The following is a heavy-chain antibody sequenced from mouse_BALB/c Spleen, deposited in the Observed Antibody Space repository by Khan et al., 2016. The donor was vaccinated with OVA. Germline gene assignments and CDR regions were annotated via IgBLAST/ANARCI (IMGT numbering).Heavy chain of an antibody. J-gene: IGHJ3*01. CDR3: ARHGSSSWFAY. V-gene: IGHV1S135*01. Sequence: VQLQQSGPELMKPGASVKISCKASGYSFTSYYIHWVKQSHGKSLEWIGYIDPFNGGTTYNQKFKGKATLTVDKSSSTVYIHLSSLTSEDSAVYYCARHGSSSWFAYWGQGTLVTVSA. CDR1: GYSFTSYY. D-gene: IGHD1-1*01. CDR2: IDPFNGGT.